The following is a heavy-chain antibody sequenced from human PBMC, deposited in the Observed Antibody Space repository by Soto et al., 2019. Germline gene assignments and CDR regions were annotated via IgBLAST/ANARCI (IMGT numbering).Heavy chain of an antibody. J-gene: IGHJ6*02. Sequence: SLRLSCSASGFTFSSYWMSWVRQAPGKGLEWVANIKQDGSDKYYADSVKGRFTISRDNSKNTLYLQMNSLRAEDTAVYYCAKEYSSGWYYYYYGMDVWGQGTTVTVS. D-gene: IGHD6-19*01. V-gene: IGHV3-7*04. CDR3: AKEYSSGWYYYYYGMDV. CDR2: IKQDGSDK. CDR1: GFTFSSYW.